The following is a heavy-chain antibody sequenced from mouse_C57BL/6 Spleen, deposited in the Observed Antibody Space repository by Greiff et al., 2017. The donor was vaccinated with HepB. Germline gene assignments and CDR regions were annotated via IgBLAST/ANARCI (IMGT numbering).Heavy chain of an antibody. J-gene: IGHJ1*03. CDR3: ADGYFDV. V-gene: IGHV1-82*01. CDR2: IYPGDGDT. Sequence: VQGVESGPELVKPGASVKISCKASGYAFSSSWMNWVKQRPGKGLEWIGRIYPGDGDTNYNGKFKGKATLTADKSSSTAYMQLSSLTSEDSAVYFCADGYFDVWGTGTTVTVSS. CDR1: GYAFSSSW.